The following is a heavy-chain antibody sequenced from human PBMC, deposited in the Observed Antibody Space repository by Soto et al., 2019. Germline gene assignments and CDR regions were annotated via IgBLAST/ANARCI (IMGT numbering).Heavy chain of an antibody. J-gene: IGHJ4*02. CDR1: GYSFTSYW. Sequence: ESLKISCKGSGYSFTSYWIGWVRQMPGKDLEWMGIIYPGDSDTRYSPSFQGQVTISADKSISTAYLQWSGLKASDTAMYYCAGFYYDILTGYYGAVDYWGQGTLVTVSS. V-gene: IGHV5-51*01. CDR2: IYPGDSDT. D-gene: IGHD3-9*01. CDR3: AGFYYDILTGYYGAVDY.